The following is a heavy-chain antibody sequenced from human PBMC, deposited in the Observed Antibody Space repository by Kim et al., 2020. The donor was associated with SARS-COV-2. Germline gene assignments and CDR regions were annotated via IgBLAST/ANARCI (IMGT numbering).Heavy chain of an antibody. CDR3: TRGGAAAAAGLTPVDY. CDR1: GFTFGDYA. CDR2: IRSKAYGGTT. J-gene: IGHJ4*02. D-gene: IGHD6-13*01. V-gene: IGHV3-49*04. Sequence: GGSLRLSFTASGFTFGDYAMSWVRQAPGKGLEWVGFIRSKAYGGTTEYAASVKGRFTISRDDSKSIAYLQMNSLKTEDTAVYYCTRGGAAAAAGLTPVDYWGQGTLVTVSS.